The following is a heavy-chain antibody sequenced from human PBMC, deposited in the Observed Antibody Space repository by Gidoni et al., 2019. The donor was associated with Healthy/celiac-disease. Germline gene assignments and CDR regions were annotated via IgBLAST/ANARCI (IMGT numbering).Heavy chain of an antibody. J-gene: IGHJ3*02. V-gene: IGHV5-51*01. CDR3: ARHDYVWGSYRDDPRAFDI. CDR1: GYLFTSSW. Sequence: EVQLVQSGAEVKQPGASLKISCTGSGYLFTSSWIGGVRQMPGKGLEWMGISYPGDSDTRYSPSFQGQVTISADKASSTAYLQWSSLKASDTAMYYCARHDYVWGSYRDDPRAFDIWGQGTMVTVSS. D-gene: IGHD3-16*02. CDR2: SYPGDSDT.